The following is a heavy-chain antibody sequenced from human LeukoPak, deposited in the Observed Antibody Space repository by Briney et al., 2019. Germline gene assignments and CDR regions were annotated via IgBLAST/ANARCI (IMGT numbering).Heavy chain of an antibody. CDR3: ARVRSGLPALFDY. J-gene: IGHJ4*02. CDR1: GFTVDDYG. V-gene: IGHV3-20*04. CDR2: MNWNGGST. D-gene: IGHD2-2*01. Sequence: GASLRLSCAASGFTVDDYGMSWVRQAPGKGLEWVSGMNWNGGSTGYADSVKGRFTISRDNAKNSLYLQMNSLRAEDTALYYCARVRSGLPALFDYWGQGTLVTVSS.